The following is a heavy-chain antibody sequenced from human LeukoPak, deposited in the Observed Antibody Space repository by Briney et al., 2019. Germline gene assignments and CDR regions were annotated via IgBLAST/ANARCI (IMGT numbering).Heavy chain of an antibody. CDR2: ISSSGSTK. CDR3: AREGSYYFDY. Sequence: PGGSLRLSCAASGFTFSSYEIHWVRQAPGKGLAWVSYISSSGSTKLYSDSVRGRFTISRDNAKNSLCLQMNSLRAEDTAVYYCAREGSYYFDYWGRGTLVTVSS. CDR1: GFTFSSYE. J-gene: IGHJ4*02. V-gene: IGHV3-48*03.